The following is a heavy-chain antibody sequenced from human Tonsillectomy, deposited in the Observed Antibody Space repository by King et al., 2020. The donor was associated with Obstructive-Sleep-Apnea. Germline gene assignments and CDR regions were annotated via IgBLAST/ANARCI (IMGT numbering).Heavy chain of an antibody. CDR1: GGSISSYGYY. V-gene: IGHV4-61*08. D-gene: IGHD3-10*01. J-gene: IGHJ4*02. CDR2: VSYSVTT. CDR3: ARDPGHYFDS. Sequence: HVQLQESGPGLVKPSATLSLTCTVSGGSISSYGYYWTWIRQSPGRRLEWIGYVSYSVTTIQYNPSLKSRVTISLDTSRRQFSLTLRSVTAADTAVYYCARDPGHYFDSWGQGNLVIVSS.